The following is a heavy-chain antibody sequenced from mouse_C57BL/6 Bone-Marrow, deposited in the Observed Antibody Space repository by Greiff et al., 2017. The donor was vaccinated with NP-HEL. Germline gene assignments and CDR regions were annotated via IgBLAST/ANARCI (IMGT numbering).Heavy chain of an antibody. CDR2: IHPNSGST. CDR3: ARQGLRDYAMDY. V-gene: IGHV1-64*01. J-gene: IGHJ4*01. Sequence: QVQLQQPGAELVKPGASVKLSCKASGYTFTSYWMHWVKQRPGQGLEWIGMIHPNSGSTNYNEKFKGKATLTAEKSSSTAYMQLSSLTSEDSAVYFCARQGLRDYAMDYWGQGTSVTVSS. D-gene: IGHD3-3*01. CDR1: GYTFTSYW.